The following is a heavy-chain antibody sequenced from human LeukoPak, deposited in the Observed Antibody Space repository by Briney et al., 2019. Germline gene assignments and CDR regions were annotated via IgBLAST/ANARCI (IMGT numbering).Heavy chain of an antibody. Sequence: GGSLRLSCAASGFTFSSYLMHWVRQAPGKGLLWVSRINGDASSTNYAESVKGRFTISRDNAKNTLYLQMNSLRAEDTAVYYCARDVGYGMNVWGQGTTVTVSS. D-gene: IGHD2-15*01. CDR2: INGDASST. J-gene: IGHJ6*02. CDR1: GFTFSSYL. CDR3: ARDVGYGMNV. V-gene: IGHV3-74*01.